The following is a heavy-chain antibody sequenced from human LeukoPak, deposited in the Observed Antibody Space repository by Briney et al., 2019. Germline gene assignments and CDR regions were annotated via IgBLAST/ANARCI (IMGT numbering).Heavy chain of an antibody. Sequence: PGGSLRLSCAASGFSLSSYEMSWVRQAPGKGLEWVSYINRAGTTEEYADSVKGRFTISRDNAKNSLYLQMYSLRAEDTAVYYCARGEQLNYFAYWGQGTLVTVSS. CDR3: ARGEQLNYFAY. V-gene: IGHV3-48*03. D-gene: IGHD1/OR15-1a*01. CDR1: GFSLSSYE. CDR2: INRAGTTE. J-gene: IGHJ4*02.